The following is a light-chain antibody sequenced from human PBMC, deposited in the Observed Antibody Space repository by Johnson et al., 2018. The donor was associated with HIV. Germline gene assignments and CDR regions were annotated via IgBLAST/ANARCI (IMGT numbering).Light chain of an antibody. CDR2: ENN. Sequence: QSVLTQPPSVSAAPGQKVTISCSGSSSDMGNYAVSWYQQLPGTAPKLIIYENNKRPSGITDRFSGSNSGTSATLGITGLCPVDEDDYYCGTWDSSLSAGVFGTGTKVTVL. J-gene: IGLJ1*01. CDR3: GTWDSSLSAGV. V-gene: IGLV1-41*01. CDR1: SSDMGNYA.